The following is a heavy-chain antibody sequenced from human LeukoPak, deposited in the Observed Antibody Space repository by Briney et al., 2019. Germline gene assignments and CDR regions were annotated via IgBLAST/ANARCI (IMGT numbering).Heavy chain of an antibody. D-gene: IGHD2-8*01. CDR2: IKQDGSEK. CDR1: GFTFSSYW. Sequence: PGGSLRLSCAASGFTFSSYWMSWVRQAPGKGLEWVANIKQDGSEKYYVDSVEGRFTISRDNAKNSLYLQMNSLRAEDTAVYYCARSPNGYYMDVWGKGTTVTVSS. V-gene: IGHV3-7*01. CDR3: ARSPNGYYMDV. J-gene: IGHJ6*03.